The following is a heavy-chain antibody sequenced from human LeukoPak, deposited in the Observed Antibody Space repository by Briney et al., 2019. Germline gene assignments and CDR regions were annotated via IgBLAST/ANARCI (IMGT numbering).Heavy chain of an antibody. CDR2: ISYDGSNK. J-gene: IGHJ4*02. D-gene: IGHD6-13*01. V-gene: IGHV3-30*18. CDR3: AKVPLYSSSWPQAYYFDY. CDR1: GFTFSSYG. Sequence: GRSLRLSCAASGFTFSSYGMHWVRQAPGKGLEWVAVISYDGSNKYYADSVKGRFTISRDNSKNTLYLQMNSLRAEDTAVYYCAKVPLYSSSWPQAYYFDYWGQGTLVTVSS.